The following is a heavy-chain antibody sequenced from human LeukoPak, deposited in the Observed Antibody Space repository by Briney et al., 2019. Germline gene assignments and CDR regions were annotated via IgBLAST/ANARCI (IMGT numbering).Heavy chain of an antibody. V-gene: IGHV3-30*01. CDR3: ARDGWSARSSSKYFDY. Sequence: GGSLRLSCAASGFTFSSYAMHWVRQAPGTGLERVAVISYDGSNKYYADSVKGRFTISRDNSKNTLYLQMNSLRAEATAVYYCARDGWSARSSSKYFDYWGQGTLVTVSS. J-gene: IGHJ4*02. CDR1: GFTFSSYA. CDR2: ISYDGSNK. D-gene: IGHD6-6*01.